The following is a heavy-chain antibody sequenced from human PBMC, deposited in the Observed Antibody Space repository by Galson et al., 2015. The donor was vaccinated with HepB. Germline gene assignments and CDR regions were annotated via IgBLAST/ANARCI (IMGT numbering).Heavy chain of an antibody. Sequence: SLRLSCASSGFTLSTYSMNWVRQAPGKGLEWVSSISSSSLYVYYADSVRGRFTVSRDNAKNSHYLQMDSLSAEDTAVYYCARVYGSGSYGYGMDSWGQGTTVTV. V-gene: IGHV3-21*01. J-gene: IGHJ6*02. D-gene: IGHD3-10*01. CDR1: GFTLSTYS. CDR2: ISSSSLYV. CDR3: ARVYGSGSYGYGMDS.